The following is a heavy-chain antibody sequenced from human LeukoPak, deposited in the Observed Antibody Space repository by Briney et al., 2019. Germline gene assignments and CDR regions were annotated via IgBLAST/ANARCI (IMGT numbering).Heavy chain of an antibody. CDR3: ARKARTSGYYPPYYYHMDV. D-gene: IGHD3-22*01. V-gene: IGHV4-34*01. J-gene: IGHJ6*03. CDR1: GGSFSGYY. CDR2: INHSGST. Sequence: SETLSLTCAVYGGSFSGYYWSWIRQPPGKGLEWIGEINHSGSTNYNPSLKSRVTISVDTSKNQFSLKLSSVTAADTAVYYCARKARTSGYYPPYYYHMDVWGKGTTVTVSS.